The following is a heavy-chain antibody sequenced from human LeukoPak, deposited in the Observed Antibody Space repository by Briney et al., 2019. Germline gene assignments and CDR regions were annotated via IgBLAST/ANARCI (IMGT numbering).Heavy chain of an antibody. CDR3: ARVSRHQVLHLDY. J-gene: IGHJ4*02. D-gene: IGHD2-2*01. CDR1: GGSISSGSYY. Sequence: KASETLSLTCTVSGGSISSGSYYWGWIRQPPGKGLEWIGNLYYSGSTYYNPSLKSRVTLSVNTSKNQFSLKLSSVTAADTAVFYCARVSRHQVLHLDYWGQGTLVTVSS. CDR2: LYYSGST. V-gene: IGHV4-39*07.